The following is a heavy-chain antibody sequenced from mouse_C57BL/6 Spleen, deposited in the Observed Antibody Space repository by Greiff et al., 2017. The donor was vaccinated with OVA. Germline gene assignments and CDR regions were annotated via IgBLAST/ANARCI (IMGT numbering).Heavy chain of an antibody. Sequence: EVQLQQSGTVLARPGASVKMSCKTSGYTFTSYWMHWVNQRPGQGLEWIGAIYPGNSDTSYNQKFKGKAKLTAVTSASTAYMELSSLTNEDSAVYYCTRTTVVARYFDDWGQGTTLTVSS. V-gene: IGHV1-5*01. J-gene: IGHJ2*01. CDR3: TRTTVVARYFDD. D-gene: IGHD1-1*01. CDR2: IYPGNSDT. CDR1: GYTFTSYW.